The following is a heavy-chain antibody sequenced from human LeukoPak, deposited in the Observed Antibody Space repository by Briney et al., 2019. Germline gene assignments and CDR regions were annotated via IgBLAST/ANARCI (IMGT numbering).Heavy chain of an antibody. CDR1: GYRFSRYG. CDR3: ARGHGYYYYMDV. Sequence: ASVKVSCKASGYRFSRYGICWVRQAPGQGPEWVGWVSVFNGDTKYAQKFQGRVTVTTEISTDTAYMELSSLRSDDTGVYYCARGHGYYYYMDVWGKGTTVTVTS. D-gene: IGHD6-13*01. J-gene: IGHJ6*03. V-gene: IGHV1-18*01. CDR2: VSVFNGDT.